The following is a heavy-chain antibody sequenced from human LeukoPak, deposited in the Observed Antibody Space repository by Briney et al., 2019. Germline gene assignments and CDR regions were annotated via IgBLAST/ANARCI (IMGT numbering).Heavy chain of an antibody. V-gene: IGHV4-39*02. J-gene: IGHJ3*02. CDR3: ARDRARWIQPLTDAFDI. CDR1: GGSISSSSYY. D-gene: IGHD5-18*01. CDR2: IYYSGST. Sequence: SETLSLTCTVSGGSISSSSYYWGWIRQPPGKGLEWIGSIYYSGSTYYNPSLKSRVTISVDTSKNQFSLKLSSVTAADTAVYYCARDRARWIQPLTDAFDIWGQGTMVTVSS.